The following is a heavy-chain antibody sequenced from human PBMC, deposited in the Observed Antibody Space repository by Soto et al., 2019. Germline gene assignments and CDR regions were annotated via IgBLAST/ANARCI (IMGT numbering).Heavy chain of an antibody. J-gene: IGHJ5*02. Sequence: GGSLRLSCAASGFTFSSYGMHWVRQAPGKGLEWVAVIWYDGSNKYYADSVKGRFTISRDNSKNKLYLQMNSLRAEDTAVYYCARGEGFSASTGQSEWFDPWGQGTLVTVSS. CDR3: ARGEGFSASTGQSEWFDP. V-gene: IGHV3-33*01. CDR1: GFTFSSYG. CDR2: IWYDGSNK. D-gene: IGHD3-16*01.